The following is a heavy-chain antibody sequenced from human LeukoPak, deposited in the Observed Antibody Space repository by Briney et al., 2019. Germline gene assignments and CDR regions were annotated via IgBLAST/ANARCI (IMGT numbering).Heavy chain of an antibody. J-gene: IGHJ4*02. D-gene: IGHD3-9*01. CDR2: IYPGDSDT. Sequence: GESLKISCKGSGSSFTSYWIGWVRQMPGKGLEWMGIIYPGDSDTRYSPFFQGQVTISAGKSISTAYLQWSSLKASDTAMYYCARRLRYFDWLLPDYFDYWGQGTLVTVSS. CDR3: ARRLRYFDWLLPDYFDY. CDR1: GSSFTSYW. V-gene: IGHV5-51*01.